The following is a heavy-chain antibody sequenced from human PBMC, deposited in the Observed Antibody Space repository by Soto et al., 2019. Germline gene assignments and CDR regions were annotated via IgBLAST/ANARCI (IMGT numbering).Heavy chain of an antibody. CDR1: GFTFSNYA. J-gene: IGHJ1*01. D-gene: IGHD3-9*01. V-gene: IGHV3-23*01. CDR2: ISGSGGSR. Sequence: EVQLLESGGDLVQPGGSLRLSCAASGFTFSNYAMSWVRQAPGKGLEWVSAISGSGGSRFYADSLKGRFTISRDNSKNTLYLQMNSLRAEDTAVYYCTKGSRYFDWFFSWGQGTLVTVSS. CDR3: TKGSRYFDWFFS.